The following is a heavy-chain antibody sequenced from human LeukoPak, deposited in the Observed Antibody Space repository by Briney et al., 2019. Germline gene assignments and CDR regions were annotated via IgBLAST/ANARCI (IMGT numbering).Heavy chain of an antibody. CDR2: IKHDGSEE. CDR3: ARDFLHGGV. J-gene: IGHJ4*02. V-gene: IGHV3-7*01. D-gene: IGHD3-10*01. Sequence: GGSLRLSCAASGITFSSLWMSWFRQAPSKGLEWVADIKHDGSEEHYVASVKGRFTISRDNAKNTVYLQMNSLRAEDTAVYYCARDFLHGGVWGQGTLVTVSS. CDR1: GITFSSLW.